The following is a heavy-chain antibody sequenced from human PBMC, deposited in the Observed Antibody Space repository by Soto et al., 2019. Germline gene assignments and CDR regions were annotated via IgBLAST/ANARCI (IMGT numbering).Heavy chain of an antibody. D-gene: IGHD6-13*01. CDR2: VYHSGST. J-gene: IGHJ3*01. Sequence: QLQLQESGPGLVKPSETLSLTCTVSGGSISSSIYYWGWIHQRPGKGLQWVGSVYHSGSTYYNPSLRSRVTISVDTSKNQFSLRLSSMTAADTAVYYCARPVGVEQQLVHDAFDLWGQGTMVAVSS. CDR1: GGSISSSIYY. CDR3: ARPVGVEQQLVHDAFDL. V-gene: IGHV4-39*01.